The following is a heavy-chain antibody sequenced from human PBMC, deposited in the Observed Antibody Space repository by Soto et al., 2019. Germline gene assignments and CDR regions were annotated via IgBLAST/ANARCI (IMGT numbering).Heavy chain of an antibody. CDR1: GGSISSYY. Sequence: QVQLQESGPGLVKPSETLSLTCTVSGGSISSYYWSWIRQPPGKGLEWIGYIYYSGSTNYNPSLKSRVTISVDTSKNQFSLKLTSVTAAATAVYYCARYARPSHYYYYGMDVWGQGTTVTVSS. CDR2: IYYSGST. D-gene: IGHD6-6*01. V-gene: IGHV4-59*01. CDR3: ARYARPSHYYYYGMDV. J-gene: IGHJ6*02.